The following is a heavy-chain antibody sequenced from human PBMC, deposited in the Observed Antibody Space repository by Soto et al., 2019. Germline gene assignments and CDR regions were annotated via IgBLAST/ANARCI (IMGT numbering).Heavy chain of an antibody. CDR2: ISAYNGST. Sequence: GASVKVSCKASGYTFTSYGISWVRQAPGQGLEWMGWISAYNGSTSYAQKFQGRVTMTRDTSTSTVYMELSSLRSEDTAVYYCARAAWGGSRGMDVWGQGTTVTVSS. V-gene: IGHV1-18*01. J-gene: IGHJ6*02. D-gene: IGHD3-16*01. CDR1: GYTFTSYG. CDR3: ARAAWGGSRGMDV.